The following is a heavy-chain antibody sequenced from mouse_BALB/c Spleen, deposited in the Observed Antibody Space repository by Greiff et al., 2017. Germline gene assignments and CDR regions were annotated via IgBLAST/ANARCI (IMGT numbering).Heavy chain of an antibody. CDR3: ARDGLRRDFDY. Sequence: EVKLQESGPGLVKPSQSLSLTCSVTGYSITSGYYWNWIRQFPGNKLEWMGYISYDGSNNYNPSLKNRISITRDTSKNQFFLKLNSVTTEDTATYYCARDGLRRDFDYWGQGTTLTVSS. D-gene: IGHD2-4*01. V-gene: IGHV3-6*02. CDR1: GYSITSGYY. J-gene: IGHJ2*01. CDR2: ISYDGSN.